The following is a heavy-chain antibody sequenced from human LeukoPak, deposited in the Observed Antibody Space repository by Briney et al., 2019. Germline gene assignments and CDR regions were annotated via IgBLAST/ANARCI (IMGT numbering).Heavy chain of an antibody. J-gene: IGHJ4*02. D-gene: IGHD6-13*01. CDR2: INHSGST. CDR3: ARGIAAAGTDDY. Sequence: SDTLSLTCAVYGGSFSGYYWSWIRQPPGKGLEWIGEINHSGSTNYNPSLKSRVTISVDTSKNQFSLKLSSVTAADTAVYYCARGIAAAGTDDYWGQGTLVTVSS. V-gene: IGHV4-34*01. CDR1: GGSFSGYY.